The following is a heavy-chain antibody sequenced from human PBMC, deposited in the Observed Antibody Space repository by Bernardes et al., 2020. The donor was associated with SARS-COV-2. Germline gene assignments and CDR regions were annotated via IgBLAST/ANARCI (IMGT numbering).Heavy chain of an antibody. CDR1: GFTFSTYV. D-gene: IGHD3-3*01. CDR3: AKDFFDRDYLDY. Sequence: GGSLRLSCAASGFTFSTYVVHWVRQAPGKGLEWVALISYDGSNKYYADSLKGRFTISRDNSKNTLYLQMNSLRAEDTAMYYCAKDFFDRDYLDYWGQGTLVTVSS. J-gene: IGHJ4*02. CDR2: ISYDGSNK. V-gene: IGHV3-30*18.